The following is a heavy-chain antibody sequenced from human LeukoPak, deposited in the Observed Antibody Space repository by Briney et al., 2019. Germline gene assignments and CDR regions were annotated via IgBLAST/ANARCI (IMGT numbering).Heavy chain of an antibody. J-gene: IGHJ4*02. CDR3: AREGYSTGIDY. D-gene: IGHD4-23*01. Sequence: PSETLSLTCTVSGGSTSSATYYWNWIRQPAGKGLEWIGRIYTSGSTNYNPSLKSRVTISVDTSKNQFSLKLTSVTAADTAVYYCAREGYSTGIDYWGQGTLVTVSS. V-gene: IGHV4-61*02. CDR1: GGSTSSATYY. CDR2: IYTSGST.